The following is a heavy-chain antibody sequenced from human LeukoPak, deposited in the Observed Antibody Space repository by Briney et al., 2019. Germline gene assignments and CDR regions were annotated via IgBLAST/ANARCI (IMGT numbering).Heavy chain of an antibody. CDR1: GSSINSYY. D-gene: IGHD3-10*01. Sequence: PSETLSLTCTVSGSSINSYYWSWIRQPPGKGLEWIGYIYYSGTTRYNPSLKSRLTISVDTSKNQFSLRLTSVTAADTAVYYCARLGSPSPEGTPGYWYFDIWGRGTLVTVSS. J-gene: IGHJ2*01. CDR3: ARLGSPSPEGTPGYWYFDI. CDR2: IYYSGTT. V-gene: IGHV4-59*08.